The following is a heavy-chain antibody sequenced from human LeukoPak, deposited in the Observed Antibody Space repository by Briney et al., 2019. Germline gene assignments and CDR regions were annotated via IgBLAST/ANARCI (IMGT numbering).Heavy chain of an antibody. Sequence: GGSLRLSCAASGFTFSVYGMHWVRQAPGKGLEWVALLSGDETYIDYTDSVKGRFTISIDTSKNTLFLQMNSLRADDTAIYYCAKAAVYSRNWTPFDDWGQGTLVIVSS. CDR1: GFTFSVYG. CDR3: AKAAVYSRNWTPFDD. D-gene: IGHD6-13*01. V-gene: IGHV3-30*18. CDR2: LSGDETYI. J-gene: IGHJ4*02.